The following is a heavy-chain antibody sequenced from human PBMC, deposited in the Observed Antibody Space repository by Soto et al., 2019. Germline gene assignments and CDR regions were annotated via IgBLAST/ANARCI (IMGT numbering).Heavy chain of an antibody. J-gene: IGHJ4*01. D-gene: IGHD2-15*01. V-gene: IGHV1-18*01. Sequence: ASVKVSCKASGYTFGNYGISWVRQAPGQGLEWMGWSSAYNGNSRVTMTTDTSTSTAYMELRSLRSDDTAVYYCARDPGIVVVVAAFDYWGQ. CDR2: SSAYNGN. CDR3: ARDPGIVVVVAAFDY. CDR1: GYTFGNYG.